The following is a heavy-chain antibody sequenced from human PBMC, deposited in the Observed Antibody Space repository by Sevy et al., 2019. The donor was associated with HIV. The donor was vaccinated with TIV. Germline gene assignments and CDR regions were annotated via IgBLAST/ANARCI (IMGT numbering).Heavy chain of an antibody. D-gene: IGHD3-10*01. CDR3: ARDPSGSYYNSYYFDH. CDR2: IWYDGSNK. J-gene: IGHJ4*02. CDR1: RFSFSSYG. Sequence: GGSLRLSCAASRFSFSSYGMHWVRQAPGKGLEWVAVIWYDGSNKYYADSVKGRFTVSRDNSKNTLYLQMNSLRAEDTAVYYCARDPSGSYYNSYYFDHWGQGTLVTVSS. V-gene: IGHV3-33*01.